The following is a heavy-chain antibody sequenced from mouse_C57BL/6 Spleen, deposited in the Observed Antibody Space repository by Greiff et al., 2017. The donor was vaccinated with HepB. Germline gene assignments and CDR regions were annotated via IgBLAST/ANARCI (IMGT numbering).Heavy chain of an antibody. CDR3: ARSHHYGRPTDY. CDR2: ISSGSSTI. CDR1: GFTFSDYG. Sequence: EVQRVESGGGLVKPGGSLKLSCAASGFTFSDYGMHWVRQAPEKGLEWVAYISSGSSTIYYADTVKGRFTISRDNAKNTLFLQLTSLRSEDTAMYYCARSHHYGRPTDYWGQGTTLTVSS. J-gene: IGHJ2*01. V-gene: IGHV5-17*01. D-gene: IGHD1-2*01.